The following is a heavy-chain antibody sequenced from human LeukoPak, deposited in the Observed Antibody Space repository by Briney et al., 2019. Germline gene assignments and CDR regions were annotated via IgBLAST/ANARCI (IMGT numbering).Heavy chain of an antibody. J-gene: IGHJ4*02. Sequence: GGSLRLSCAASGFTFSSYAMSWVRQAPGKGLEWVSAISGSGGSTYYADSVKGRFTISRDNSKNTLYLQMSSLRAEDTAVYYCASTWGYCSGGSCYRHTDYWGQGTLVTVSS. CDR2: ISGSGGST. V-gene: IGHV3-23*01. CDR3: ASTWGYCSGGSCYRHTDY. CDR1: GFTFSSYA. D-gene: IGHD2-15*01.